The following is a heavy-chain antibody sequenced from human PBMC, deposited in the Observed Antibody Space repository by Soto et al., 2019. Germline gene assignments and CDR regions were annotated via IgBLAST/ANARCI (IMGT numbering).Heavy chain of an antibody. D-gene: IGHD3-22*01. J-gene: IGHJ5*02. CDR1: GGSISTSRYS. CDR2: IYHTGNT. Sequence: PSETLSLTCTVSGGSISTSRYSCAWIRQTPGKGLEWIGSIYHTGNTYYNPSLRSRVTISVDTSKNQFSLKLTSVTAADTAVYYCARDYYDSSDYTTNWFDPWGQGTLVTVS. V-gene: IGHV4-39*01. CDR3: ARDYYDSSDYTTNWFDP.